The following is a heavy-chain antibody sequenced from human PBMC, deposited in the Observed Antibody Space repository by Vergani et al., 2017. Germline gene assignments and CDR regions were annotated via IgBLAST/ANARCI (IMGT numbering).Heavy chain of an antibody. Sequence: EVQLVQSGAEVKKPGESLRISCKGSGYSFTSYWISWVRQMPGKGLEWMGRIDPSDSYTNYSPSFQGHVTISADKSISTAYLQWRSLKASDTAMYYCARRGVLTGYYTSYYYYGMDVWGQGTTVTVSS. V-gene: IGHV5-10-1*03. J-gene: IGHJ6*02. CDR3: ARRGVLTGYYTSYYYYGMDV. CDR2: IDPSDSYT. CDR1: GYSFTSYW. D-gene: IGHD3-9*01.